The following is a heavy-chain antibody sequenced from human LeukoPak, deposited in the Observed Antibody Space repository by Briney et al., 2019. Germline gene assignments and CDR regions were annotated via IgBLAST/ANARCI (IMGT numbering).Heavy chain of an antibody. CDR2: KKQDGSEK. CDR3: LRHSVEREKWRAFDI. J-gene: IGHJ3*02. D-gene: IGHD1-1*01. CDR1: GFTFRSYW. Sequence: PGGSLRLSCAASGFTFRSYWMSWVRQAPGKGLEWVANKKQDGSEKNYGESVKGRFTISRDNAKNSLFLDLKSLRVEDTAVYYCLRHSVEREKWRAFDIWGQGTVVTVSS. V-gene: IGHV3-7*01.